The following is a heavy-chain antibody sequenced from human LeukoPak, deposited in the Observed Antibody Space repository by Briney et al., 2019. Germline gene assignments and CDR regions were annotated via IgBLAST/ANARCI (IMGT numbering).Heavy chain of an antibody. CDR3: ARVGYTAMVKSFDI. V-gene: IGHV4-59*01. D-gene: IGHD5-18*01. CDR1: GGSISSYY. CDR2: IYYSGST. J-gene: IGHJ3*02. Sequence: ASETLSLTCTVSGGSISSYYWSWIRQPPGKGLEWIGYIYYSGSTNYNPSLKSRVTISVDTSKNQFSLKLSSVTAADTAVYYCARVGYTAMVKSFDIWGQGTMVTVSS.